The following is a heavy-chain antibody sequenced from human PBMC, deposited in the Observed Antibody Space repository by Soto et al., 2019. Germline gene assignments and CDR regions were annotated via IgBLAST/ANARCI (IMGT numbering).Heavy chain of an antibody. CDR1: GGTFSSYT. J-gene: IGHJ4*02. CDR2: IIPILGIA. V-gene: IGHV1-69*02. CDR3: ARGYYDSSGYYESDY. Sequence: SVKVSCKASGGTFSSYTISWVRQAPGQGLEWMGRIIPILGIANYAQKLQGRVTITADKSTSTAYMELSSLRSEDTAVYYCARGYYDSSGYYESDYWGQGTLVTVSS. D-gene: IGHD3-22*01.